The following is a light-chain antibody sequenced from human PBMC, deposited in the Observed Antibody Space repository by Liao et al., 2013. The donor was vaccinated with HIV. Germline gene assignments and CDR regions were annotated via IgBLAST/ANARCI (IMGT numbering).Light chain of an antibody. CDR3: QAWDSSATVV. CDR2: KDS. Sequence: SYELTQPPSVSVSPGQTARIACSGDALPNQYAYWYQQKPGQAPVLVISKDSDRPSGIPERFSGSNSGNTATLTISGTQAMDEADYFCQAWDSSATVVFGGGTKVTVL. V-gene: IGLV3-25*02. J-gene: IGLJ2*01. CDR1: ALPNQY.